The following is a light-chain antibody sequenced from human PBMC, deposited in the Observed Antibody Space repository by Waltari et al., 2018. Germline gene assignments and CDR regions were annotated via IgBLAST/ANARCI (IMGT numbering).Light chain of an antibody. V-gene: IGKV3-20*01. CDR3: QQYDSSPYT. Sequence: EIVLTQSPGTLSLSPGERATLSCRASQSVSSSYLAWCQQKPGQAPRLLIYGASSRATGIPDRFSGSGSGTDFTLTISRLEPEDFAVYYCQQYDSSPYTFGQGTKLETK. CDR2: GAS. CDR1: QSVSSSY. J-gene: IGKJ2*01.